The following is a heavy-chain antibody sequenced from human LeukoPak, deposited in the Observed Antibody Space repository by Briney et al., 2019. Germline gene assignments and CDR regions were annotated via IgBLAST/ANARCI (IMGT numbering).Heavy chain of an antibody. V-gene: IGHV3-21*01. D-gene: IGHD3-3*01. J-gene: IGHJ6*03. Sequence: PGGSLRLSCAASGFTFSSYSMNWVRQAPGKGLEWVSSISSSSSYIYYADSVKGRFTISRDNAKNSLYLQMNSLRAEDTAVYYCATGPAGLFEGLLPYYYMDVWGKGTTVTVSS. CDR1: GFTFSSYS. CDR2: ISSSSSYI. CDR3: ATGPAGLFEGLLPYYYMDV.